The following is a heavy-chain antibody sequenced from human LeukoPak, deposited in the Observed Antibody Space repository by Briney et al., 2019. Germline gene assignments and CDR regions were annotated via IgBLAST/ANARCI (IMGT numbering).Heavy chain of an antibody. CDR1: GFTFSDYW. D-gene: IGHD4-11*01. Sequence: GGSLRLSCAASGFTFSDYWMHWVRQAPGGGLVWVSRIYSDGSNTIYADSVKGRFTISRDNAKNTLYLQMNSLTAEDTAMYYCTRDSKYVMDAWGQGTTVTVSS. CDR2: IYSDGSNT. CDR3: TRDSKYVMDA. J-gene: IGHJ6*02. V-gene: IGHV3-74*01.